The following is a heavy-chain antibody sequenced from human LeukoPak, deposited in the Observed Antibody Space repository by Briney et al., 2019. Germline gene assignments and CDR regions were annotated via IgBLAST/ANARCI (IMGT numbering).Heavy chain of an antibody. J-gene: IGHJ4*02. CDR1: GFTFSRYG. V-gene: IGHV3-30*18. CDR3: AKDFDYDSSDDY. D-gene: IGHD3-22*01. Sequence: GGSLRLSCAASGFTFSRYGMHWVRQAPGKGLEWVAVISYDGSNKYYADSVKGRFTISRDNSKNTLYLQMNSLRAEDTAVYYCAKDFDYDSSDDYWGQGTLVTVSS. CDR2: ISYDGSNK.